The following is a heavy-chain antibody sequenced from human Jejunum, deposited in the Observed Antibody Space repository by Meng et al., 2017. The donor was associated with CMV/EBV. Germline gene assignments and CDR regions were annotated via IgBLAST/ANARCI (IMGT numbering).Heavy chain of an antibody. CDR1: SAIYS. Sequence: SAIYSISLLRLAHVPCLACMRRMIPITGLATYAQNLQGSVTLTADKATSTAYMVLSSLRSEDTAVYYCASDHWGVFIGGGQYFDYWGQGTLVTVSS. CDR2: MIPITGLA. CDR3: ASDHWGVFIGGGQYFDY. J-gene: IGHJ4*02. D-gene: IGHD3-10*01. V-gene: IGHV1-69*04.